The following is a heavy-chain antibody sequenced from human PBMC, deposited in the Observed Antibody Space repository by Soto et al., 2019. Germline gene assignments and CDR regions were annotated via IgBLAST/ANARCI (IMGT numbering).Heavy chain of an antibody. D-gene: IGHD6-13*01. CDR1: GFTVSSNY. J-gene: IGHJ6*02. CDR3: ASGSSSPSQWYGDYYYYYGTDV. Sequence: PGGSLRLSCAASGFTVSSNYMSWVRQAPGKGLEWVSVIYSGGSTYYADSVKGRFTISRDNSRNTLYLQMNSLRAEDTAVYYCASGSSSPSQWYGDYYYYYGTDVWDQGTTVTVSS. V-gene: IGHV3-53*01. CDR2: IYSGGST.